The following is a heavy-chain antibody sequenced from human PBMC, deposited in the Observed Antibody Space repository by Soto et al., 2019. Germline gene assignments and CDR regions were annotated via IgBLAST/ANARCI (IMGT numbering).Heavy chain of an antibody. Sequence: QVQLVQSGAEVKKPGSSVKVSCKASGGTFGSYAISWVRQAPGQGLEWMGGIMPIPGTANYAQKFQGRVTIASDESTSTAYMELSRLRSEDTAVYYCARSQGSSSSLEFYYYYYYGMDVWGQGTTVTVSS. CDR3: ARSQGSSSSLEFYYYYYYGMDV. CDR1: GGTFGSYA. CDR2: IMPIPGTA. D-gene: IGHD2-2*01. V-gene: IGHV1-69*01. J-gene: IGHJ6*02.